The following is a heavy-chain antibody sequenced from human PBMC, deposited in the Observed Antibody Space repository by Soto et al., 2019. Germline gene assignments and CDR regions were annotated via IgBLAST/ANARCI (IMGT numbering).Heavy chain of an antibody. CDR2: INAGNGNT. J-gene: IGHJ3*02. CDR3: ASTSIAARPGRLDAFDI. D-gene: IGHD6-6*01. Sequence: QVQLVQSGAEVKKPGASVKVSCKASGYTFTSYDINWVRQATGQGLEWMGWINAGNGNTKYSQKFQGRVTITRDTSASTAYMELSSLRSEDTAVYYCASTSIAARPGRLDAFDIWGQGTMVTVSS. CDR1: GYTFTSYD. V-gene: IGHV1-3*01.